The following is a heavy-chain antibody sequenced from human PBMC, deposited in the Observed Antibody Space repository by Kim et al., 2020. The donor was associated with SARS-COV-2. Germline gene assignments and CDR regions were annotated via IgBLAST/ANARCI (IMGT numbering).Heavy chain of an antibody. CDR1: GFTFSGYA. V-gene: IGHV3-23*01. D-gene: IGHD3-22*01. CDR3: AKRVPVVITFSWYFDL. CDR2: ISGSGGNT. Sequence: GGSLRLSCAGSGFTFSGYAMSWVRQAPGKGLEWVSAISGSGGNTYYADSVKGRFTISRDNSKNTLYLQMNSLRAEDTAVYYCAKRVPVVITFSWYFDLWGRGTLVTVSS. J-gene: IGHJ2*01.